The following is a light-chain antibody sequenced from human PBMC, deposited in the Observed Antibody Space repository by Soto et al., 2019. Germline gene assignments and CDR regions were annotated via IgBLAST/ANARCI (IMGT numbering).Light chain of an antibody. CDR2: DAS. CDR3: QQRSNRPPWT. Sequence: EIAVSQSPTPPSVSPGEKATPSCKASQSVSSNLAWYQQKPGQAPRLLIYDASNRATGIPARFRGSGSGTVFTLTITSLEPEDFAVYYCQQRSNRPPWTFGQGTKVDIK. J-gene: IGKJ1*01. CDR1: QSVSSN. V-gene: IGKV3-11*01.